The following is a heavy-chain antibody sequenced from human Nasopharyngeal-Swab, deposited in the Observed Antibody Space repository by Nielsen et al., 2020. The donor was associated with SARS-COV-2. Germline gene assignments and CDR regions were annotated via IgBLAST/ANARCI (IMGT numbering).Heavy chain of an antibody. J-gene: IGHJ6*04. CDR1: GFTFLSYA. Sequence: GESLKISCAASGFTFLSYAMSWVRQAPGKVLEWVSAISGIGGSTYYADSVKGRFTLSRDNSKNTLYLQMNSLRAEDTAVYYCAKNNLAATVTNAGGYYYYGMDVWGKGTTVTVSS. D-gene: IGHD4-17*01. CDR2: ISGIGGST. V-gene: IGHV3-23*01. CDR3: AKNNLAATVTNAGGYYYYGMDV.